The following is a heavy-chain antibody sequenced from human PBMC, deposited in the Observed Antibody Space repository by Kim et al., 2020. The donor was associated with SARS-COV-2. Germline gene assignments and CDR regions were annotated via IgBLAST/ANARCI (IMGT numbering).Heavy chain of an antibody. V-gene: IGHV3-30*18. Sequence: GGSLRLSCAASGFTFSSYGMHWVRQAPGKGLEWVAVISYDGSNKYYADSVKGRFTISRDNSKNTLYLQMNSLRAEDTAVYYCAKELTTIFGVDTDAFDIWGQGTMVTVSS. D-gene: IGHD3-3*01. CDR1: GFTFSSYG. CDR2: ISYDGSNK. J-gene: IGHJ3*02. CDR3: AKELTTIFGVDTDAFDI.